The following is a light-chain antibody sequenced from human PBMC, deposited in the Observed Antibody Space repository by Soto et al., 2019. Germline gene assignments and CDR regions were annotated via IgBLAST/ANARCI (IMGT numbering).Light chain of an antibody. CDR1: SGHSSYD. V-gene: IGLV4-69*01. Sequence: QLVLTQSPSASASLGASVKLTCTLSSGHSSYDIAWHQQQPEKGHRYLMKLSSDGSHSKGDGIPDRFSGSSSGAERYLTISSLESEDDADYYCQNWDTGARVVFGGGTKLTVL. CDR2: LSSDGSH. J-gene: IGLJ2*01. CDR3: QNWDTGARVV.